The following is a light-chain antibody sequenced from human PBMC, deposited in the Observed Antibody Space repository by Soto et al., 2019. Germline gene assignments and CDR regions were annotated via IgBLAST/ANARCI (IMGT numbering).Light chain of an antibody. Sequence: QSVLTQPPSGSGAPGQRVTISCTGSSSNIGAGYDVHWYQQLPGPAPKLLIYGNSNRPSGVPDRFSGSKSGPSASLAITGLRAVDEGDYYCQSYDSSLSGWVFGGGTKLT. CDR1: SSNIGAGYD. CDR2: GNS. J-gene: IGLJ3*02. V-gene: IGLV1-40*01. CDR3: QSYDSSLSGWV.